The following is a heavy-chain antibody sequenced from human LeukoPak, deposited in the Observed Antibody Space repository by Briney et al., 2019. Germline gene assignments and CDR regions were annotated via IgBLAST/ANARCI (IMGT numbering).Heavy chain of an antibody. CDR1: GGTFSSYA. V-gene: IGHV1-69*04. J-gene: IGHJ3*02. Sequence: SVKVSCKASGGTFSSYAISWVRQAPGQGLEWMGRIIPILGIANYAQEFQGRVTITADKSTSTAYMELSSLRSEDTAVYYCARARGTDAFDIWGQGTMVTVSS. CDR3: ARARGTDAFDI. D-gene: IGHD1-14*01. CDR2: IIPILGIA.